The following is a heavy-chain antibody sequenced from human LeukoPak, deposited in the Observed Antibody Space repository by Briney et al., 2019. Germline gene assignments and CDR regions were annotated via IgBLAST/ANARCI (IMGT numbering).Heavy chain of an antibody. Sequence: WVRQAPGKGLEWVGTIYSSGITYYNPSLKSRVAISVDTSNNQFSLKLSSVTAADTAVYYCARWSGGRKYFDCWGQGTLVTVSS. D-gene: IGHD1-14*01. J-gene: IGHJ4*02. CDR3: ARWSGGRKYFDC. CDR2: IYSSGIT. V-gene: IGHV4-39*01.